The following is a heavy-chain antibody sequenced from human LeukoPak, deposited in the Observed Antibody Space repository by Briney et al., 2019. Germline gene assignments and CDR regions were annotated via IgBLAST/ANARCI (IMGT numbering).Heavy chain of an antibody. Sequence: PSQTLSLTCTVSGDSISSGGYYWRWIRQHPGKGLEWIGYIYYSGSTYYNPSLKSRVTISVDTSKNQFSLKLSSVTAADTAVYYCARVTTSTSCYADWGQGTLVTVSS. D-gene: IGHD2-2*01. V-gene: IGHV4-31*03. CDR2: IYYSGST. CDR1: GDSISSGGYY. CDR3: ARVTTSTSCYAD. J-gene: IGHJ4*02.